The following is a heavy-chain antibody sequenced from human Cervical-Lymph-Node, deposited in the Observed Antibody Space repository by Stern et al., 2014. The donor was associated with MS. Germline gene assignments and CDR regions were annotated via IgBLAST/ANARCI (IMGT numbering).Heavy chain of an antibody. V-gene: IGHV3-9*01. CDR3: AKDMDHYYYDSSGPFDY. D-gene: IGHD3-22*01. CDR2: ISWDSGTI. Sequence: VQLVESGGYLVQPGRSLRLSCTVSGFTFEDYGMPWVRQTPGKGLEWVSGISWDSGTIGYTDSVKGRFTISRDNTKNSLYLQMNRLRAEDTALYYCAKDMDHYYYDSSGPFDYWGQGTLVTVSS. J-gene: IGHJ4*02. CDR1: GFTFEDYG.